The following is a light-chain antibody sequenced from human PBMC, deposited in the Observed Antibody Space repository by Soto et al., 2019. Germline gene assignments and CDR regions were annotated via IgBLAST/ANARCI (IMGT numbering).Light chain of an antibody. CDR2: DVS. Sequence: QSALTQPASVSGSPGQSITISCTGTSSDVVGYNYVTWYQQHPGKDPKLMIYDVSNRPSGVSNRLSGSKSGNTYSLTISGLQAEDESDYYCSSYTISSTYVFGTGTNLTVL. CDR3: SSYTISSTYV. J-gene: IGLJ1*01. V-gene: IGLV2-14*01. CDR1: SSDVVGYNY.